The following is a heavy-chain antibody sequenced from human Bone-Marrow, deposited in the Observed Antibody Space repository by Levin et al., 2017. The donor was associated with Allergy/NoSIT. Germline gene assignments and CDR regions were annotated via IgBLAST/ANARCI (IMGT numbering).Heavy chain of an antibody. J-gene: IGHJ4*02. CDR3: ARVEDDVWTAYYTMEY. Sequence: SETLSLTCTVSGDSMNSFYWGWIRQPPGKGLEWIGYIYYSGNTNYNPSLKSRVTISVDTSKNQFFLWLRSVTAADTAVYYCARVEDDVWTAYYTMEYWGQGALVTVSS. D-gene: IGHD3/OR15-3a*01. CDR1: GDSMNSFY. V-gene: IGHV4-59*01. CDR2: IYYSGNT.